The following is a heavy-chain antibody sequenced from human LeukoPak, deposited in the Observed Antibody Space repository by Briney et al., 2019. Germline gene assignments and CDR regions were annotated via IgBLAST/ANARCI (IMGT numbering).Heavy chain of an antibody. J-gene: IGHJ3*02. CDR3: ARDWAGSGYHHAFDN. Sequence: PSETLSLTCTVSGASLNNNDFYWGWIRQPPGKGLEWIGSIYFSGSTYYNPSLESRVTISVDTSKNQFSLKMSSVIAADTAMYYCARDWAGSGYHHAFDNWGQGTAVIVFS. V-gene: IGHV4-39*07. D-gene: IGHD3-22*01. CDR2: IYFSGST. CDR1: GASLNNNDFY.